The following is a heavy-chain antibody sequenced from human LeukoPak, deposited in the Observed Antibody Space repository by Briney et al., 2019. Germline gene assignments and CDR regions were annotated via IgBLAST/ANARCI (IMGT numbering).Heavy chain of an antibody. Sequence: SETLSLTCTVSGGSISSSSYYWGWIRQPPGKGLEWIGRIYYSGSTYYNPSLKSRVTISVDTSKNQFSLKLSSVTAADTAVYYCAHRGWLVRSGLDYYYMDVWGKGTTVTVSS. CDR3: AHRGWLVRSGLDYYYMDV. CDR2: IYYSGST. V-gene: IGHV4-39*07. J-gene: IGHJ6*03. D-gene: IGHD6-19*01. CDR1: GGSISSSSYY.